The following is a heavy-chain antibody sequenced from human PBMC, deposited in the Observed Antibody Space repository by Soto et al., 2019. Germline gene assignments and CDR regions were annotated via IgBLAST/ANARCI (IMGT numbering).Heavy chain of an antibody. CDR2: IIPIFGTA. V-gene: IGHV1-69*01. Sequence: QAQLEQSGGEVKKPGSSVKVSCKASRVAFSKFIVTWVRQAPGLGLEWVGGIIPIFGTANYAQKFQGRVTITEDESTSTSYMEVNNLRSEETAVYYCAKVRYSSPMGYYYGMDVWGQGTTVTVSS. CDR3: AKVRYSSPMGYYYGMDV. CDR1: RVAFSKFI. D-gene: IGHD6-19*01. J-gene: IGHJ6*02.